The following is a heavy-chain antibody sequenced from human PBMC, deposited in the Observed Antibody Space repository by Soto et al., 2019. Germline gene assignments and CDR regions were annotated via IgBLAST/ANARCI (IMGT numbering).Heavy chain of an antibody. CDR2: IYHSGST. CDR1: GGSISSGGYS. D-gene: IGHD3-22*01. V-gene: IGHV4-30-2*01. CDR3: ARGNYDSSGYYYFDY. Sequence: SETLSLTCAVSGGSISSGGYSWSWIRQPPGKGLEWIGYIYHSGSTYYNPSLKSRVTISVDRSKNQFSLKLSSVTAADTAVYYCARGNYDSSGYYYFDYWGQGTLVTVSS. J-gene: IGHJ4*02.